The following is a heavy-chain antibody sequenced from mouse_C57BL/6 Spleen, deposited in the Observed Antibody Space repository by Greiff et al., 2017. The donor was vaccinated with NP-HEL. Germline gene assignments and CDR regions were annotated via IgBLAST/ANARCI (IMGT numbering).Heavy chain of an antibody. CDR1: GFTFSDFY. Sequence: EVKLVESGGGLVQSGRSLRLSCATSGFTFSDFYMEWVRQAPGKGLEWIAASRNKANDYTTEYSASVKGRFIVSRDTSQSILYLQMNALRAEDTAIYYCARDDGSSFAYWGQGTLVTVSA. D-gene: IGHD1-1*01. J-gene: IGHJ3*01. V-gene: IGHV7-1*01. CDR2: SRNKANDYTT. CDR3: ARDDGSSFAY.